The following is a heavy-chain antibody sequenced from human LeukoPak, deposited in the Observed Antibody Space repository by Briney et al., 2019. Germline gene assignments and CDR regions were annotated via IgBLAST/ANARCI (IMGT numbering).Heavy chain of an antibody. CDR1: GFTFSNYE. Sequence: GGSLRLSCVASGFTFSNYEMNWVRQAPGKGLEWVSYISSSGSSIYYAGSVKGRFTISRDNAKNSLYLQMNTLRAEDTAVYYCASPSMTYYYYMDVWGRGTTVTVSS. J-gene: IGHJ6*03. CDR2: ISSSGSSI. D-gene: IGHD2/OR15-2a*01. V-gene: IGHV3-48*03. CDR3: ASPSMTYYYYMDV.